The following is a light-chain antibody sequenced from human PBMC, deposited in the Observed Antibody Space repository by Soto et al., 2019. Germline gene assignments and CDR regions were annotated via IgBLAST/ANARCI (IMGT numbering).Light chain of an antibody. Sequence: EIVLTQSPATLSLSPGERATLSCRASQSVSSYLAWYQQKPGQAPRLLIYDASNRATGIPARFSGSGSGTDFTLTISSLEPEDFAVYQCQQRSNWPITFGQGTRLEIK. V-gene: IGKV3-11*01. CDR3: QQRSNWPIT. CDR1: QSVSSY. J-gene: IGKJ5*01. CDR2: DAS.